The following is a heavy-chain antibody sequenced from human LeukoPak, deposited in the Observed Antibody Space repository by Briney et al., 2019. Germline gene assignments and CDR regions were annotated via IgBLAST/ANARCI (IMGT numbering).Heavy chain of an antibody. Sequence: SETLSLTCTVSGGSIISSSYHWGWIRQPPGKGLEWIGSIYYSGSTYYNPSLKSRVTISVDTSKNQFSLKLSSVTAADTAVYYCARGIWKYWFDPWGQGTLVTVSS. CDR3: ARGIWKYWFDP. D-gene: IGHD3-3*01. V-gene: IGHV4-39*07. CDR2: IYYSGST. CDR1: GGSIISSSYH. J-gene: IGHJ5*02.